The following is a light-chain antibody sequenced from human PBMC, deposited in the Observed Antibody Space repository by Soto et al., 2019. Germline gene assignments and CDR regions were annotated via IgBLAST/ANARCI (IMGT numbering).Light chain of an antibody. CDR1: QSGDNW. CDR3: QHYCASSPWT. V-gene: IGKV1-5*03. Sequence: DIQMTQSPSTLPASVGDRVTITCRASQSGDNWLAWFQQKPGKAPKVLIHRASSLDSGVPSRFSGSRWGAEFTLTITSLQPDDFATYYGQHYCASSPWTFGQGTKVEIK. CDR2: RAS. J-gene: IGKJ1*01.